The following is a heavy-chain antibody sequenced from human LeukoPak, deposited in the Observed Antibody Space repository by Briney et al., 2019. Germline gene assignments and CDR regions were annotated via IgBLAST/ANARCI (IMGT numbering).Heavy chain of an antibody. V-gene: IGHV3-48*04. CDR1: GFTFSSYW. D-gene: IGHD2/OR15-2a*01. J-gene: IGHJ4*02. CDR3: ARDPGFLAAHFVY. Sequence: PGGSLRLSCAASGFTFSSYWMSWVRQAPGKGLEWVSYISSSGSTIYYADSVKGRFTISRDNAKNTLYLQMNSLRAEDTPLYICARDPGFLAAHFVYWGEGTLVTVSS. CDR2: ISSSGSTI.